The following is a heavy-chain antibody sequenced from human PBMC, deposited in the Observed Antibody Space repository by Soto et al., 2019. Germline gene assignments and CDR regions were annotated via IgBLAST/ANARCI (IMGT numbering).Heavy chain of an antibody. Sequence: PSETLSLTCAVYGGSFSGYYWTWIRQPPGKGLEWIGEINHSGSTNYTPSLKSRVTISVDTSKNQVSLKLSSVTAADTAMYYCVRALELVRAHKASDYWGQGTLVTVSS. CDR1: GGSFSGYY. V-gene: IGHV4-34*01. CDR3: VRALELVRAHKASDY. CDR2: INHSGST. J-gene: IGHJ4*02. D-gene: IGHD1-26*01.